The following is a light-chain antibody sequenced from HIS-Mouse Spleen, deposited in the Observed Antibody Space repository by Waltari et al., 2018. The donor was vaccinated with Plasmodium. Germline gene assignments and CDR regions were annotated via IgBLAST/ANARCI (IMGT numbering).Light chain of an antibody. Sequence: SYELKQPPSVSVSPGQTARITCSGDALPQKYAYWYQQKSGQAPVLVIYEASKRPSGIPEICPGSSSGTMATLTISGAQVEDEADYYCYSTDSSGNHRVFGGGTKLTVL. J-gene: IGLJ3*02. V-gene: IGLV3-10*01. CDR3: YSTDSSGNHRV. CDR2: EAS. CDR1: ALPQKY.